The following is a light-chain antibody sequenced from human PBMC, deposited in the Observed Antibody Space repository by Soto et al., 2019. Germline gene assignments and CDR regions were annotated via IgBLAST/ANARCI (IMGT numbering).Light chain of an antibody. CDR2: MVS. V-gene: IGLV2-14*01. CDR1: SSDVGNYNY. CDR3: TSPTPGSLYV. Sequence: QSVLTQPASVSGSPGQSITISCTGTSSDVGNYNYVSWYQQYPGRVPKLLIYMVSNRASGVSNRFSGSKSGNTASLTISGLHAEEEADYFCTSPTPGSLYVFATGTKVTVL. J-gene: IGLJ1*01.